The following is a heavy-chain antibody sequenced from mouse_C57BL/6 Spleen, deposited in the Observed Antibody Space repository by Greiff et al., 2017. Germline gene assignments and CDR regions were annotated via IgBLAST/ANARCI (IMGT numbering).Heavy chain of an antibody. V-gene: IGHV7-3*01. J-gene: IGHJ2*01. CDR3: ARDPYYFDY. CDR1: GFTFTDYY. CDR2: IRNKANGYTT. Sequence: DVQLVESGGGLVQPGGSLSLSCAASGFTFTDYYMSWVRQPPGKALEWLGFIRNKANGYTTEYSASVKGRFTISRDNSQSILYLQMNALRAEDSATYYCARDPYYFDYWGQGTTLTVSS.